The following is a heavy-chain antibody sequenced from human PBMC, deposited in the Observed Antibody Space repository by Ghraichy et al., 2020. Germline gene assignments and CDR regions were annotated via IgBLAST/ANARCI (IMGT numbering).Heavy chain of an antibody. CDR1: GGSISSNNW. CDR2: IYHSGTT. V-gene: IGHV4-4*02. J-gene: IGHJ4*02. CDR3: ARNFDY. Sequence: SETLSRTCAVSGGSISSNNWWSWVRQPPGKGLEWIGNIYHSGTTDYNPSLKSRVTMSVDKSKNQFSLNLTSVTAADTAVYYCARNFDYWGQGTLVTVSS.